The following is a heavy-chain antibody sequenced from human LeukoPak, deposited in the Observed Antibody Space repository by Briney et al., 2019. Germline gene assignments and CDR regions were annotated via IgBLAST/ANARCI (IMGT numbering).Heavy chain of an antibody. D-gene: IGHD6-19*01. CDR1: GDSVSSNSPT. V-gene: IGHV6-1*01. CDR3: ARDPYSTGFFDY. Sequence: SQTLSLTCAISGDSVSSNSPTWNWIRQSPSRGLEWLGRTYYRSKRYNDYAVSVKSRIIINPDPSKNQFSLRLNSVTPEDTAVYYCARDPYSTGFFDYWGQGILVTVSS. J-gene: IGHJ4*02. CDR2: TYYRSKRYN.